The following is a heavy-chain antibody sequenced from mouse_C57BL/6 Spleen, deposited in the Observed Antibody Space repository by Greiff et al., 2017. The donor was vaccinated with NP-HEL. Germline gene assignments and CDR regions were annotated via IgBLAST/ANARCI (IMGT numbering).Heavy chain of an antibody. Sequence: EVKLVESGAELVKPGASVKLSCTASGFNIKDYYMHWVKQRTEQGLEWIGRIDPEDGETKYAPKFQGKATITADTSSNTAYLQLSSLTSEDTAVYYCARGAVVAHWYFDVWGTGTTVTVSS. CDR1: GFNIKDYY. CDR2: IDPEDGET. V-gene: IGHV14-2*01. D-gene: IGHD1-1*01. J-gene: IGHJ1*03. CDR3: ARGAVVAHWYFDV.